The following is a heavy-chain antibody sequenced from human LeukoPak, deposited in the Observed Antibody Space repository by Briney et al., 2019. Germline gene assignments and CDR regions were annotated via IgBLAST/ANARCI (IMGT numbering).Heavy chain of an antibody. V-gene: IGHV3-23*01. Sequence: GGSLRLSCAASGFTFSSYAMSWVRQAPGKGLEWVSAISGSGGSTYYADSVKGRFTISRDNSKNTLYLQMNSLRAEDTAVYYCATALRLTRLLWFGELRYFDYWGQGTLVTVSS. D-gene: IGHD3-10*01. CDR3: ATALRLTRLLWFGELRYFDY. CDR2: ISGSGGST. CDR1: GFTFSSYA. J-gene: IGHJ4*02.